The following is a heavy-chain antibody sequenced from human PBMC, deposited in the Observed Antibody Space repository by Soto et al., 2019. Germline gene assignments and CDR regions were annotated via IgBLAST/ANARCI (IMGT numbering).Heavy chain of an antibody. V-gene: IGHV1-69*12. J-gene: IGHJ4*02. CDR2: IIPMFGTP. Sequence: QVQLVQSGAEVWKPGSSVKVSCKASGGTFSNYAINWVRQAPGQGLDWMGGIIPMFGTPNYAQRFQGRVTITADESTSTAYMELNSLKSEDTAMYYCARTNTVWGESAYFDYWGQGSLVIVSS. D-gene: IGHD4-17*01. CDR1: GGTFSNYA. CDR3: ARTNTVWGESAYFDY.